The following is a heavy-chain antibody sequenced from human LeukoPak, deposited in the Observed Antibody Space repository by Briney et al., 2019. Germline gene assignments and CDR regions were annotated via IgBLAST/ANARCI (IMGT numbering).Heavy chain of an antibody. J-gene: IGHJ4*02. CDR3: ATEKMGVGATVFDY. CDR1: GYTLTELS. Sequence: GASVKVSCKVSGYTLTELSMHWVRQAPGKGLEWMGGFDPEDGETIYAQKFQGRVTMTEDTSTDTAYMELSSLRSEDTAVYYCATEKMGVGATVFDYWGQGTLVTVSS. D-gene: IGHD1-26*01. CDR2: FDPEDGET. V-gene: IGHV1-24*01.